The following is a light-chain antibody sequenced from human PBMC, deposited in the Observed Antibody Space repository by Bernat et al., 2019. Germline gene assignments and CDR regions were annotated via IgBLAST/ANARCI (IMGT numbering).Light chain of an antibody. CDR1: ESLSIS. V-gene: IGKV3-11*01. J-gene: IGKJ5*01. CDR3: QTRRSWPIS. CDR2: DAS. Sequence: EIVLTQSPATLSLSPGERASLSCRASESLSISLAWYQQKPGQAPRLLLYDASNRATGIPARFSDGGAGTDFTLTISSLEREDFAVYYCQTRRSWPISIGQGTRLEI.